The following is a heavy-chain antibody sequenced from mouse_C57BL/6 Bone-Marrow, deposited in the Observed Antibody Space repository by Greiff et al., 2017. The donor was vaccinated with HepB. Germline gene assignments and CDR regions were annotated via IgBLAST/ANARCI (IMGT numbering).Heavy chain of an antibody. J-gene: IGHJ2*01. D-gene: IGHD1-1*01. CDR2: IYPGSGST. CDR1: GYTFTSYW. Sequence: QVPLQPPGAELVKPGASVKMSCKASGYTFTSYWITWVKQRPGQGLEWIGDIYPGSGSTNYNEKFKSKATLTVDTSSSTAYMQLSSLSSEDSAVYYCVYYYGSSVNYWGQGTTLTVSS. V-gene: IGHV1-55*01. CDR3: VYYYGSSVNY.